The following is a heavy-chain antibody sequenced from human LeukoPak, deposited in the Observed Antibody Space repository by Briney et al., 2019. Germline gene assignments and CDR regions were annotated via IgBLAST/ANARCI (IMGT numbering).Heavy chain of an antibody. Sequence: SETLSLTCTVSGGSIISGSYYWSWIRQPAGKGLEWIGRIYTSGSTNYNPSLKSRVTISVDPSKNQFSLKLSSVTAADTAVYYCARDYCSSTSCYFDNWFDPWGQGTLVTVSS. CDR1: GGSIISGSYY. CDR3: ARDYCSSTSCYFDNWFDP. D-gene: IGHD2-2*01. J-gene: IGHJ5*02. V-gene: IGHV4-61*02. CDR2: IYTSGST.